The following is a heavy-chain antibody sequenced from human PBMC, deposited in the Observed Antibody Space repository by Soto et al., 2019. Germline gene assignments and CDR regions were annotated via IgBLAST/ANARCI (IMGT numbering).Heavy chain of an antibody. D-gene: IGHD3-9*01. CDR2: IIPIFGTA. CDR3: AREGRYGEDDY. Sequence: QVQLVQSGAEVQKPGSSGKVSCKASGGTVSSYAISWVRQAPGQRLEWMGGIIPIFGTANYAQKFQVRVTITADESTSTAYMELISLSSEDTAVYDCAREGRYGEDDYWGQGTLVTVSS. J-gene: IGHJ4*02. V-gene: IGHV1-69*01. CDR1: GGTVSSYA.